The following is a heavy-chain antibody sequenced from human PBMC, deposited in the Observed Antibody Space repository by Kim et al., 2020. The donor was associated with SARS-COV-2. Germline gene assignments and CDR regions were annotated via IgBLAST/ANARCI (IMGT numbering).Heavy chain of an antibody. Sequence: GGSLRLSCAASGFTFSSYGMHWVRQAPGKGLEWVAVISYDGSNKYYADSVKGRFTISRDNSKNTLYLQMNSLRAEDTAVYYCAKGARIAAARTADYWGQGTLVTVSS. CDR1: GFTFSSYG. CDR2: ISYDGSNK. D-gene: IGHD6-13*01. CDR3: AKGARIAAARTADY. V-gene: IGHV3-30*18. J-gene: IGHJ4*02.